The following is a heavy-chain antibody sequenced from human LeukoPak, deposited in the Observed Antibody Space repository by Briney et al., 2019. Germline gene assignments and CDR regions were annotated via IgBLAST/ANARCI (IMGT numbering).Heavy chain of an antibody. J-gene: IGHJ4*02. CDR2: IYSGGDT. D-gene: IGHD2-2*01. Sequence: PGGSLRLSCAASGFTVSNNYMGWVRQAPGKGLEWVSFIYSGGDTKYADSVQGRFTISRDNFQNTLFLQMNSLRVEDTAMYYCARWYCSSITCYYGYWGQGTLVTVSS. V-gene: IGHV3-53*01. CDR1: GFTVSNNY. CDR3: ARWYCSSITCYYGY.